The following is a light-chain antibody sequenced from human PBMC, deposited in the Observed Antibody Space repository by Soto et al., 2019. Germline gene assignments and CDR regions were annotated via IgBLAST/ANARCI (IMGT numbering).Light chain of an antibody. V-gene: IGKV3-11*01. Sequence: EIVMTQSPATLSVSPGERATLSCRASQSVRSDLVWYQQKPGQAPRLLIFDASQRATGIPARFRGSGSGTDFTLSISSLEPEDFAVYYCQQRTDRPPWTFGQGTKVESK. CDR3: QQRTDRPPWT. J-gene: IGKJ1*01. CDR2: DAS. CDR1: QSVRSD.